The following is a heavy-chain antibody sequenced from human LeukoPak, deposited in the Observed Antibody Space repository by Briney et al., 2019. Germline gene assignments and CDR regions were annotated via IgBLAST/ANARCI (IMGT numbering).Heavy chain of an antibody. CDR1: GFTFSDYY. V-gene: IGHV3-11*06. J-gene: IGHJ6*02. Sequence: GGSLRLSCAASGFTFSDYYMSWIRQAPGKGLEWVSYISSSSSYTNYADSVKGRFTISRDNAKNSLYLQMNSLRAEDTAVYYCARDGSHDYGDYDKYYYYGMDVWGQGTTVTVSS. CDR2: ISSSSSYT. CDR3: ARDGSHDYGDYDKYYYYGMDV. D-gene: IGHD4-17*01.